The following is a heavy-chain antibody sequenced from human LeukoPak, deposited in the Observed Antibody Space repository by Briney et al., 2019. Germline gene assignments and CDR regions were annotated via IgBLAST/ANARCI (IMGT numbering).Heavy chain of an antibody. V-gene: IGHV4-34*01. Sequence: SETLSLTCAVYGGSFSGYYWSWIRQPPGKGLEWNGEINHSGSTNYSPSLKTRVTIPEDTSKNQFSLKLTSVTPAATAVYYCAGPGASRLGQNWFDPWGQGNLVTVSS. CDR3: AGPGASRLGQNWFDP. D-gene: IGHD3-10*01. CDR1: GGSFSGYY. J-gene: IGHJ5*02. CDR2: INHSGST.